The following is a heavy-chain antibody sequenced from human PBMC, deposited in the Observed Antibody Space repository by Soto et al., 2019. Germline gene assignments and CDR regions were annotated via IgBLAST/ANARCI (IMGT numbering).Heavy chain of an antibody. J-gene: IGHJ6*02. V-gene: IGHV3-23*01. Sequence: PGGSLRLSCAASGFTFSSYTMTWVRQAPGKGLEWISVIIGSGTSTYYADSVKGRFTISRDNSKNTLYLQMIGLRAEDTAVYYCAITCSPWYDHKHYCFDLWGQGSTVPVSS. D-gene: IGHD3-10*01. CDR3: AITCSPWYDHKHYCFDL. CDR1: GFTFSSYT. CDR2: IIGSGTST.